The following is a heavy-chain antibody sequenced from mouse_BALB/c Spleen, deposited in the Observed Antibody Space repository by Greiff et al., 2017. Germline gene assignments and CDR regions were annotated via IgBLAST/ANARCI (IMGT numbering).Heavy chain of an antibody. CDR2: ISYSGST. V-gene: IGHV3-2*02. Sequence: DVKLQESGPGLVKPSQSLSLTCTVTGYSITSDYAWNWIRQFPGNKLEWMGYISYSGSTSYNPSLKSRISITRDTSKNQFFLQLNSVTTEDTATYYCAREGLQEPMDDWGQGTSVTVSS. CDR1: GYSITSDYA. J-gene: IGHJ4*01. D-gene: IGHD3-3*01. CDR3: AREGLQEPMDD.